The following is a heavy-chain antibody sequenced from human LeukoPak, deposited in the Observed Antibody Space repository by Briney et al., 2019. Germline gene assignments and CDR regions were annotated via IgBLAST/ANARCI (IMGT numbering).Heavy chain of an antibody. Sequence: GGSLRLSCAASGFTFSDYYMSWIRQAPGKGLEWVSSISSSSSYIYYADSVKGRFTISRDNAKNSLYLQMNSLRAEDTAVYYCARDDRGYSYGPYYFDYWGQGTLVTVSS. CDR1: GFTFSDYY. V-gene: IGHV3-11*06. J-gene: IGHJ4*02. D-gene: IGHD5-18*01. CDR2: ISSSSSYI. CDR3: ARDDRGYSYGPYYFDY.